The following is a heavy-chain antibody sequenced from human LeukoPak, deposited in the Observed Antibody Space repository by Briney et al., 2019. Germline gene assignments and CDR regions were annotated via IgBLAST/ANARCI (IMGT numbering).Heavy chain of an antibody. Sequence: SETLSLTCTVSGGSIRSYYWTWIRQPPGKGLEWIGNIYYSGSTNYNPSLRSRVTISIDTSKNHFSLKLSSVTAADTAVYFCARDRSIAAAAYYYYYYMDVWGKGTTVTVSS. CDR1: GGSIRSYY. J-gene: IGHJ6*03. CDR3: ARDRSIAAAAYYYYYYMDV. CDR2: IYYSGST. D-gene: IGHD6-13*01. V-gene: IGHV4-59*01.